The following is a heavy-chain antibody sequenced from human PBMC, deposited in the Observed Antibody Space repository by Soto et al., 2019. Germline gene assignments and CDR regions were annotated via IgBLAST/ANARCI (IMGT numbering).Heavy chain of an antibody. V-gene: IGHV3-21*01. CDR3: TRDASRDSSARGWFDP. CDR1: GFTFRSFT. CDR2: ISSNSAYI. Sequence: PGGSLRLSCAAPGFTFRSFTMNWVRQAPGKGLEWVSTISSNSAYIYYTDALRGRFTISRDNAKNSLHLQMNSLRAEDTAVYYCTRDASRDSSARGWFDPWGPGTLVTVS. J-gene: IGHJ5*02. D-gene: IGHD6-13*01.